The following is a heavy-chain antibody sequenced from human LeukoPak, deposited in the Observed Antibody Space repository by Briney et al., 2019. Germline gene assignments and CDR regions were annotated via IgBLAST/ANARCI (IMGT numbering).Heavy chain of an antibody. CDR1: GFTFSSYS. V-gene: IGHV3-21*01. D-gene: IGHD3-10*01. CDR2: ISSSSSYI. Sequence: GGSLRLSCAASGFTFSSYSMNWVRQAPGKGLEWVSSISSSSSYIYYADSVKGRFTISRDNAKNSLSLQMNSLRAEDTAVYYCARIMGGYYGSGSYYPPPFFDYWGQGTLVTVSS. CDR3: ARIMGGYYGSGSYYPPPFFDY. J-gene: IGHJ4*02.